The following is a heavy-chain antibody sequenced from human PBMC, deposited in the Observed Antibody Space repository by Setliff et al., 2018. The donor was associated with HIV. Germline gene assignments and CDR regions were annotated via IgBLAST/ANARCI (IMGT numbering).Heavy chain of an antibody. V-gene: IGHV3-30*04. J-gene: IGHJ4*02. Sequence: PGESLKISCAASGFTFSSYAMHWVRQAPGKGLEWVAVISYDGSNKYYADSVKGRFTISRDNAKNTLYLQMNSLRAEDTAVYYCARDLSYDYDRSSDTFDYWGQGTLVTVSS. CDR2: ISYDGSNK. CDR1: GFTFSSYA. CDR3: ARDLSYDYDRSSDTFDY. D-gene: IGHD3-22*01.